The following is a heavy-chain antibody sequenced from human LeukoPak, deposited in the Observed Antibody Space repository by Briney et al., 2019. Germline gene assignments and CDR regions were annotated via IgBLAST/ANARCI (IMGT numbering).Heavy chain of an antibody. Sequence: PGGSLRLSCAASGFTFSSYSMNWVRQAPGKGLEWVSSISSSSSYIYYADSVKGRFTISRDSAKNSLYLQMNSLRAEDTAVYYCASCYYYDSSGYYYVHWGQGTLVTVSS. V-gene: IGHV3-21*01. J-gene: IGHJ4*02. CDR1: GFTFSSYS. D-gene: IGHD3-22*01. CDR2: ISSSSSYI. CDR3: ASCYYYDSSGYYYVH.